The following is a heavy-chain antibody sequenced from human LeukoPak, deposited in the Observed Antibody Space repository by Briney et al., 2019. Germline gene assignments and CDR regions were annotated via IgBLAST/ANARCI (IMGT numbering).Heavy chain of an antibody. Sequence: GGSLRLSCAVSGFTFSSYWMHWVRQAPGKGLVWVSRINSDGSSTSYADSVKGRFTISRDNAKNTLYLQMNSLRAEDTAVYYCARDIREYYYDSAPDHWGQGTPVTVSS. J-gene: IGHJ4*02. V-gene: IGHV3-74*01. CDR2: INSDGSST. CDR3: ARDIREYYYDSAPDH. CDR1: GFTFSSYW. D-gene: IGHD3-22*01.